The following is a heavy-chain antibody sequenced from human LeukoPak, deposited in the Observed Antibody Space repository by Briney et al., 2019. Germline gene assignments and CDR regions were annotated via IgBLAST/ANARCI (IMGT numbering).Heavy chain of an antibody. CDR2: IYHSGST. D-gene: IGHD4-17*01. CDR1: GGSFSGYY. Sequence: SETLSLTCAVYGGSFSGYYWSWIRQPPGKGLEWIGEIYHSGSTNYNPSLKSRVTISVDKSKNQFSLKLSSVTAADTAVYYCARVTTVTTSCWFDPWGQGTLVTVSS. J-gene: IGHJ5*02. V-gene: IGHV4-34*01. CDR3: ARVTTVTTSCWFDP.